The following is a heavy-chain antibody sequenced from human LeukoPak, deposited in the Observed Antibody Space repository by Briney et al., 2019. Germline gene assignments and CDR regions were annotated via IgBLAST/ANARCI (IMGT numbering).Heavy chain of an antibody. CDR1: GGTLTSRA. CDR2: ITPIFKTT. J-gene: IGHJ6*02. Sequence: ASVKVSCKTSGGTLTSRAISWARQAPGQGLEWMGGITPIFKTTNYAQKFQGRVTITTDESTSTAFMELNSLRSEDTAVYYCARAVEMATIVNQYYAMDVWGQGTTVTVSS. CDR3: ARAVEMATIVNQYYAMDV. D-gene: IGHD5-24*01. V-gene: IGHV1-69*05.